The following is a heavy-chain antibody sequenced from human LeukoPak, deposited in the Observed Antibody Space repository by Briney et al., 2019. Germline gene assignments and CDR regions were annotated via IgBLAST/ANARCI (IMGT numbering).Heavy chain of an antibody. V-gene: IGHV1-69*05. CDR1: GDTFSSYA. CDR2: IIPIFGTA. J-gene: IGHJ4*02. Sequence: SVKVSCKASGDTFSSYAISWVRQAPGQGLEWMGRIIPIFGTANYAQKFQGRGTITRDESTSTAYMELSSLRSEDPAVYYCARDLTHDYLRRGHFDYWGQGTLVTVSS. CDR3: ARDLTHDYLRRGHFDY. D-gene: IGHD4-11*01.